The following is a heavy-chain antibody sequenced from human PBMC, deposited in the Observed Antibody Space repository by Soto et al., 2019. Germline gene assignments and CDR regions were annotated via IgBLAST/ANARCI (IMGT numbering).Heavy chain of an antibody. J-gene: IGHJ4*02. CDR1: GGTFSSYA. D-gene: IGHD5-12*01. CDR2: IIPIFGTA. Sequence: GASVKVSCKASGGTFSSYAISWVRQAPGQGLEWMGGIIPIFGTANYAQKFQGRVTITADESTSTAYMELSSLGSEDTAVYYCARDHGGYSGYDYVLFDYWGQGTLVTVSS. V-gene: IGHV1-69*13. CDR3: ARDHGGYSGYDYVLFDY.